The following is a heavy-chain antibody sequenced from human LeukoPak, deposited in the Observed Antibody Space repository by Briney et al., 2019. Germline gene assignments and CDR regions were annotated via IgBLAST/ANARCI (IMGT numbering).Heavy chain of an antibody. Sequence: PGGSLRLSCAASGFTFSSYSMNWVRQAPGKGLEWVSYISSSSSTIYYADSVKGRFTISRDNDKNSLYLQMNSLRAEDTAVYYGGRYGSSSSLDAFDIWGQGTMVTVSS. CDR1: GFTFSSYS. CDR2: ISSSSSTI. CDR3: GRYGSSSSLDAFDI. D-gene: IGHD6-6*01. V-gene: IGHV3-48*01. J-gene: IGHJ3*02.